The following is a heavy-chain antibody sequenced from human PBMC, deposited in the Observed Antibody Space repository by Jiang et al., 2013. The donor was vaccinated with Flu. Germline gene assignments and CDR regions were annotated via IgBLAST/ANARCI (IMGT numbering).Heavy chain of an antibody. D-gene: IGHD6-13*01. V-gene: IGHV6-1*01. CDR1: GDSVSSKSVA. J-gene: IGHJ2*01. CDR3: ARGVGSSRWDGPDFYFDR. Sequence: QTLSLTCAISGDSVSSKSVAWNWIRQSPSRGLEWLGRIYYRSKWYNDYTVSVKSRITINPDTSKNQISLQLNSVTPEDTAVYYCARGVGSSRWDGPDFYFDRWGRGTLVTVSS. CDR2: IYYRSKWYN.